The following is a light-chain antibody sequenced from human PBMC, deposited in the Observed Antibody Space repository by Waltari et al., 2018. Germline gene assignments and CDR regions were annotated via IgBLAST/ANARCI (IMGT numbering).Light chain of an antibody. CDR3: QSYDSRLSARV. Sequence: QSILAQPPPVSGAPGLTVTISCTVNSPNIGAGYDVHWYQHLPGTAPKLLSFANGNRPSGVPDRFSGTKSAASASLAIIGLQTEDEGDYYCQSYDSRLSARVFGGGTRLTVL. CDR1: SPNIGAGYD. CDR2: ANG. V-gene: IGLV1-40*01. J-gene: IGLJ3*02.